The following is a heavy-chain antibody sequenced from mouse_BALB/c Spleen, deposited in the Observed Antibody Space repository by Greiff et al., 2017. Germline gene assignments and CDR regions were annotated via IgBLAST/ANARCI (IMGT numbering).Heavy chain of an antibody. CDR2: ISSGGSYT. D-gene: IGHD4-1*01. J-gene: IGHJ2*01. CDR3: ARHGNYFGY. Sequence: EVHLVESGGGLVKPGGSLKLSCAASGFTFSSYAMSWVRQTPEKRLEWVATISSGGSYTYYPDSVKGRFTISRDNAKNTLYLQMSSLRSEDTAMYYCARHGNYFGYWGQGTTLTVSS. V-gene: IGHV5-9-3*01. CDR1: GFTFSSYA.